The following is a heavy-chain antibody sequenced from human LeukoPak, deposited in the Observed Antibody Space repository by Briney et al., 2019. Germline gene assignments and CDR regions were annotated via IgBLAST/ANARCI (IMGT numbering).Heavy chain of an antibody. CDR3: ATPGSGWFQGPFDY. J-gene: IGHJ4*02. CDR2: ISASGGTA. Sequence: GGSLRLSCAASGFTFSIYAVSWVRQAPGKGLEWGSAISASGGTADYADSVKGRFTISRDNSKNTLYLQMNSLRAEDTAVYYCATPGSGWFQGPFDYWGQGTLVTVSS. CDR1: GFTFSIYA. V-gene: IGHV3-23*01. D-gene: IGHD6-19*01.